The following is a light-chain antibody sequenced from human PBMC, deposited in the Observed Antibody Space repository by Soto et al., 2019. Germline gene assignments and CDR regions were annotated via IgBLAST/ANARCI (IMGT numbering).Light chain of an antibody. V-gene: IGKV3-20*01. J-gene: IGKJ3*01. CDR2: GAS. CDR1: EAINNNF. Sequence: EIVLTQSPGALSVAPGETLSLSCRASEAINNNFVAWYQQRPGQVPRLLMYGASIRVSGVPDRISGRRSGTGFILNIARVEPEDFALYYCQQYNASPLTFGPGTKLDVK. CDR3: QQYNASPLT.